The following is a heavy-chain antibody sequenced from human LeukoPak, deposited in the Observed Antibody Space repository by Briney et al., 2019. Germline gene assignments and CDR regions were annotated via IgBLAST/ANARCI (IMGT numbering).Heavy chain of an antibody. CDR3: ARSQHDYDSSGYYFDLGY. CDR1: GGTFSSYA. CDR2: IIPIFGTA. J-gene: IGHJ4*02. D-gene: IGHD3-22*01. V-gene: IGHV1-69*13. Sequence: ASVKVSCKASGGTFSSYAISWVRQAPGQGLEWMGGIIPIFGTANYAQKFQGRVTITADESTSTAYMELSRLRSEDTAVYYCARSQHDYDSSGYYFDLGYWGQGTLVTVSS.